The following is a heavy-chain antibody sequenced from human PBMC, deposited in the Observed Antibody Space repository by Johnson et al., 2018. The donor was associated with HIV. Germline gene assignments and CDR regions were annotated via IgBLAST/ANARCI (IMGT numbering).Heavy chain of an antibody. J-gene: IGHJ3*02. CDR2: ISWNSGSI. CDR1: GFIFDDYG. Sequence: VQLVESGGGEVRPGGSLRLACVASGFIFDDYGLTWVRQAPGKGLEWVSGISWNSGSIGYADSVKGRFTISRDNAKNSLYLQMSSLRAEDTALYYCVRENPFGGDYAAFDMWGQGTMVTVSS. D-gene: IGHD4-17*01. V-gene: IGHV3-20*04. CDR3: VRENPFGGDYAAFDM.